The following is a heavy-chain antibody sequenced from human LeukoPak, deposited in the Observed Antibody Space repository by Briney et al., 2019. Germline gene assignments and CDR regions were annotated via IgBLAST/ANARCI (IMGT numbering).Heavy chain of an antibody. CDR3: ARVASNYDFDY. J-gene: IGHJ4*02. CDR1: GFTFDDYG. Sequence: GGSLRLSCAAPGFTFDDYGMSWVRQAPGKGLEWVSGINWNGGNTGYAGSVKGRFTISRDNAKNSLYLQMNSLRAEDTALYYCARVASNYDFDYWGQGTLVAVSS. CDR2: INWNGGNT. V-gene: IGHV3-20*04. D-gene: IGHD4-11*01.